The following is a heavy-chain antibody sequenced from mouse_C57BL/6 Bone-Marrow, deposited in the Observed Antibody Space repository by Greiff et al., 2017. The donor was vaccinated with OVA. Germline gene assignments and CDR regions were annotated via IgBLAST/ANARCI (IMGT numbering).Heavy chain of an antibody. V-gene: IGHV1-64*01. CDR1: GYTFTSYW. J-gene: IGHJ3*01. Sequence: QVQLQQPGAELVKPGASVKLSCKASGYTFTSYWMHWVKQRPGQGLEWIGMIHPNSGSTNYNEKFKSKATLTVDKSSSTAYMQLSSLTSEDSAVYYCAGYDGYSAWIAYWGQGTLVTVSA. CDR3: AGYDGYSAWIAY. CDR2: IHPNSGST. D-gene: IGHD2-3*01.